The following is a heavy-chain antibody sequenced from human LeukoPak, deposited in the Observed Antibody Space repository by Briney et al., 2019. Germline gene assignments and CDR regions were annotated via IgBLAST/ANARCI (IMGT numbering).Heavy chain of an antibody. Sequence: ASVTVSFTAAGYTFTNYYMHWVRQPPGQGLDWMGWINPNNGDTNYAQKLQGRVPMTTDTSTGTDYMELRSLTSDDTAVYYCARVRTDCSGGNCYWGQGTLVTVSS. J-gene: IGHJ4*02. D-gene: IGHD2-15*01. CDR1: GYTFTNYY. CDR2: INPNNGDT. V-gene: IGHV1-18*04. CDR3: ARVRTDCSGGNCY.